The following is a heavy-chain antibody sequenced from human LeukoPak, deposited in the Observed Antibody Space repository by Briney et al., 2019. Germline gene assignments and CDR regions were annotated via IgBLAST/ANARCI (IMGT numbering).Heavy chain of an antibody. CDR3: ASGPAAGTVWHYYYYYYMDV. Sequence: GGSLRLSCAASGFTVSSNYMSWVRQAPGKGLEWVSVIYSGGSTYYADTVKGRFTISRDNSKNTLYLQMNSLRAVDTAVYYCASGPAAGTVWHYYYYYYMDVWGKGTTVTVSS. V-gene: IGHV3-53*01. CDR2: IYSGGST. J-gene: IGHJ6*03. CDR1: GFTVSSNY. D-gene: IGHD6-13*01.